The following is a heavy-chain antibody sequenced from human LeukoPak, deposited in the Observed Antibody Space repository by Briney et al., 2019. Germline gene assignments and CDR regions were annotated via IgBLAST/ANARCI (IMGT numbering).Heavy chain of an antibody. V-gene: IGHV3-49*04. J-gene: IGHJ5*02. CDR2: IRSKAYGGTT. Sequence: GGSLRLSCTASGFTFGDYAMSWVRQAPGKGLEWVGFIRSKAYGGTTEYAASVKGRFTISRDDSKSIAYLQMNSLKTEDTAVYYCTRVGSHDYGDYSYNWFDPWGQGTLVTVSS. CDR1: GFTFGDYA. D-gene: IGHD4-17*01. CDR3: TRVGSHDYGDYSYNWFDP.